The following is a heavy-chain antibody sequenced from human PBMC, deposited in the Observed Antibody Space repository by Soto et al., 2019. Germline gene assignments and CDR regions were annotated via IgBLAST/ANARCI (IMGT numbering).Heavy chain of an antibody. CDR2: IIPIFGTA. D-gene: IGHD3-3*01. CDR1: GGTFSSYA. CDR3: ARDPGEDGVVIIPGGNYYGMDV. V-gene: IGHV1-69*01. J-gene: IGHJ6*02. Sequence: QVQLVQSGAEVKKPGSSVKVSCKASGGTFSSYAISWVRQAPGQGLEWMGGIIPIFGTANYAQKFQGRVTITADESTSTAYMELSSLRSEDTAVYYCARDPGEDGVVIIPGGNYYGMDVWGQWTTVTVSS.